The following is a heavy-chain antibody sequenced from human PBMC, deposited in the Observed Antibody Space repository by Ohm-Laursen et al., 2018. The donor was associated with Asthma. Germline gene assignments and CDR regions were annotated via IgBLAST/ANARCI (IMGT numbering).Heavy chain of an antibody. CDR3: ARHTPQLNYPGLEQFFDS. J-gene: IGHJ4*02. V-gene: IGHV4-61*03. CDR1: GASMTSGDYS. D-gene: IGHD1/OR15-1a*01. CDR2: VYHTGST. Sequence: GTLSLTCAVSGASMTSGDYSWTWIRQPPGRGLEFIGYVYHTGSTIYNPSLKGRVTISVDTSKNHFSLWLTSVTSADTAVYYCARHTPQLNYPGLEQFFDSWGQGTLVSVSS.